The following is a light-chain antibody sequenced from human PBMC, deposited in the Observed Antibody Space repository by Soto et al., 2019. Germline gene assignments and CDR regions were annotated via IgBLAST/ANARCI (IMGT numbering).Light chain of an antibody. Sequence: QSALTQPRSVSGSPGQSVTISCTGTSIDVGGYTYVSWYQQHPGKAPKLIIYGVNKRPSGVPDRFSGSKSGNAASLTISGLQAEDEADSYCCSYAGTPYVFGSGTKVTVL. J-gene: IGLJ1*01. CDR1: SIDVGGYTY. CDR2: GVN. CDR3: CSYAGTPYV. V-gene: IGLV2-11*01.